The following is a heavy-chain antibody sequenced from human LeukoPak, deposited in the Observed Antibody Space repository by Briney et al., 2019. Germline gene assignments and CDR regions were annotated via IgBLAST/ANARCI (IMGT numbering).Heavy chain of an antibody. V-gene: IGHV1-18*01. CDR1: GYTFTSYG. Sequence: ASVKVSCKASGYTFTSYGISWVRQAPGQGLEWMGWISAYNGNTNYAQKLRGRVTMTTDTSTSTAYMELRSLRSDDTAVCYCARDRYLEYSSSFDYWGQGTLVTVSS. J-gene: IGHJ4*02. CDR2: ISAYNGNT. CDR3: ARDRYLEYSSSFDY. D-gene: IGHD6-6*01.